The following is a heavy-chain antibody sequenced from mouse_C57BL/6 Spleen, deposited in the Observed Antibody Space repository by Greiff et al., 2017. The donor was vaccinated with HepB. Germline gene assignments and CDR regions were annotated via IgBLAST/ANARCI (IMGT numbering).Heavy chain of an antibody. Sequence: QVQLQQPGAELVMPGASVKLSCKASGYTFTSYWMHWVKQRPGQGLEWIGEIDPSDSYTNYNQKFKGKSTLTVDKSSSTAYMQLSSLTSEDSAVYYCARWDGYLYAMDYWGQGTSVTVSS. D-gene: IGHD2-3*01. CDR1: GYTFTSYW. J-gene: IGHJ4*01. CDR3: ARWDGYLYAMDY. CDR2: IDPSDSYT. V-gene: IGHV1-69*01.